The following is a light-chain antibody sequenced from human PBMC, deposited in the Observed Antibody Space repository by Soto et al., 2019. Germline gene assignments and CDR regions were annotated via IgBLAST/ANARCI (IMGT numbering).Light chain of an antibody. CDR3: SSFLGCGDHVV. J-gene: IGLJ2*01. V-gene: IGLV2-8*01. CDR1: SSDVGGYNY. Sequence: QSALTQPPSASGSPGQSVTISCTGTSSDVGGYNYVSWYQQHPGKAPKLIIFDVNKRPSGVPNRFSGSESGNTASLTVSGLRAEDEADYSCSSFLGCGDHVVFGGGTKLTVL. CDR2: DVN.